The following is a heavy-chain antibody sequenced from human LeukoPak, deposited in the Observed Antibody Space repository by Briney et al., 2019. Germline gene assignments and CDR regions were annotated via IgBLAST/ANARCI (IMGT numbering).Heavy chain of an antibody. Sequence: ASVKVSCEVSGYTLTELSMHWVRQAPGKGLEWMGGFDPEDGETIYAQKFQGRVTMTEDTSTDTAYMELSSLRSEDTAVYYCATIYDILTGYVLDYWGRGTLVTVSS. CDR2: FDPEDGET. CDR1: GYTLTELS. CDR3: ATIYDILTGYVLDY. D-gene: IGHD3-9*01. J-gene: IGHJ4*02. V-gene: IGHV1-24*01.